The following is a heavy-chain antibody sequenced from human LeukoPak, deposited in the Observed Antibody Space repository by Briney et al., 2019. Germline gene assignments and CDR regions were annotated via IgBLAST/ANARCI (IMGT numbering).Heavy chain of an antibody. CDR3: ATSITMIVPK. V-gene: IGHV1-46*01. D-gene: IGHD3-22*01. Sequence: ASVKVSCKASGYTFTSYYMHWVRQAPGQGLEWMGIINPSGGSTSYAQKFQGRVTMTRDTSTSTVYMELSRLRSDDTAVYYCATSITMIVPKWGQGTLVTVSS. J-gene: IGHJ4*02. CDR1: GYTFTSYY. CDR2: INPSGGST.